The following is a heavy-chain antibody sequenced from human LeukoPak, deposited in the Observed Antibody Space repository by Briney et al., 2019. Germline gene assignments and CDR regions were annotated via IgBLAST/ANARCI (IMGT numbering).Heavy chain of an antibody. CDR1: GFTFSSYS. D-gene: IGHD2-2*01. V-gene: IGHV3-21*01. CDR3: ARDLGAGDIVVVPAYFDY. CDR2: NSSSSSYI. J-gene: IGHJ4*02. Sequence: PGGSLRLSCAASGFTFSSYSMNWVRQAPGKGLEWVSSNSSSSSYIYYADSVKGRFTISRDNAKNSLYLQMNSLRAEDTAVYYCARDLGAGDIVVVPAYFDYWGQGTLVTVSS.